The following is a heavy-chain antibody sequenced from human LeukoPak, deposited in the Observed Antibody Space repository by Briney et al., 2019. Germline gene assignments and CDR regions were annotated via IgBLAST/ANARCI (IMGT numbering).Heavy chain of an antibody. Sequence: QPGGSLRLSCAASGFTFSSYGMSWVRQAPGKGLEWVAHIKGDGTETYYVDSLKGRFTISRDNANHLLYLHMDSLRADDTALYYCVTCYYRDYPSQGTLVTVSS. CDR2: IKGDGTET. CDR1: GFTFSSYG. V-gene: IGHV3-7*01. CDR3: VTCYYRDY. J-gene: IGHJ4*02. D-gene: IGHD1-26*01.